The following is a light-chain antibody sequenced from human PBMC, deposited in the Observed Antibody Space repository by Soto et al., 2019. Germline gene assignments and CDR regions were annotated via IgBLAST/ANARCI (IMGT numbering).Light chain of an antibody. J-gene: IGKJ5*01. Sequence: DVVMTQSPLSLPVTLGQPASISCWSSHSLVHSDGNTYLSWLHQRPGQSPRRLIYKVSNRASGVPDRFSGSRSGTDFTLKSSRVEAEDVGVYYCVQGTHWPITFGQGTRLEIK. V-gene: IGKV2-30*02. CDR3: VQGTHWPIT. CDR2: KVS. CDR1: HSLVHSDGNTY.